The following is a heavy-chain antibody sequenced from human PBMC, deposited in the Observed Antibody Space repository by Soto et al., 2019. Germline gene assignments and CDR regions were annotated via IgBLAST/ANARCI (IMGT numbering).Heavy chain of an antibody. Sequence: SETLSLTCAVYGGSFSGYYWSWIRQPPGKGLEWIGEINHSGSTNYNPSLKSRVTISVDTSKNQFSLKLSSVTAADTAVYYCARGNQYYYGSGSYYNNWFDPWGQGTLVT. D-gene: IGHD3-10*01. V-gene: IGHV4-34*01. CDR2: INHSGST. J-gene: IGHJ5*02. CDR1: GGSFSGYY. CDR3: ARGNQYYYGSGSYYNNWFDP.